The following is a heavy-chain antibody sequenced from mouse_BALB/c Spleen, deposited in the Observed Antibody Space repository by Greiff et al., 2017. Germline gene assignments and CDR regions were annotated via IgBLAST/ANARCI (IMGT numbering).Heavy chain of an antibody. J-gene: IGHJ3*01. D-gene: IGHD2-1*01. CDR2: INPSSGYT. Sequence: VQLQQSGTVLARPGASVKMSCKASGYTFTSYWMHWVKQRPGQGLEWIGYINPSSGYTEYNQKFKDKTTLTADKSSSTAYMQLSSLTSEDSAVYYCATTIAWFAYWGQGTLVTVSA. V-gene: IGHV1-4*02. CDR1: GYTFTSYW. CDR3: ATTIAWFAY.